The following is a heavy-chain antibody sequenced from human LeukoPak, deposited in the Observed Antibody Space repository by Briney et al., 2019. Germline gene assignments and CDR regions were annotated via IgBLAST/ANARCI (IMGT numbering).Heavy chain of an antibody. J-gene: IGHJ4*02. CDR3: ARVVGYDSSGYYYEDY. CDR1: GGSISSYY. Sequence: PSETLSLTCTVSGGSISSYYWSWIRQPAGKGLEWIGRIYTSGSTNYNPSLKSRVTMSVDTSKNQFSLKLSSVTAADTAVYYCARVVGYDSSGYYYEDYWGQGTLVTVSS. V-gene: IGHV4-4*07. CDR2: IYTSGST. D-gene: IGHD3-22*01.